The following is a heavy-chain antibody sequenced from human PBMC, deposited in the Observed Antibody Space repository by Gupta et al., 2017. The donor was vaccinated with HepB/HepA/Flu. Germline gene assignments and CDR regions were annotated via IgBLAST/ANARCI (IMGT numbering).Heavy chain of an antibody. Sequence: VESGGGLVKPGGSLRLSCAASGFTFSSYSMNWFRQAPGKGLEWVSSISSSSSYIYYADSVKGRFTISRDNAKNSLYLQMNSLRAEDTAVYYCAGDFTHTEFYRRFTYYYYGMDVWGQGTTVTVSS. D-gene: IGHD2-8*02. CDR1: GFTFSSYS. CDR3: AGDFTHTEFYRRFTYYYYGMDV. J-gene: IGHJ6*02. CDR2: ISSSSSYI. V-gene: IGHV3-21*01.